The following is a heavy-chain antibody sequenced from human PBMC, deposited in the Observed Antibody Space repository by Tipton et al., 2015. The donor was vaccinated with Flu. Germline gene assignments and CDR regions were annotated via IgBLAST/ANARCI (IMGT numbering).Heavy chain of an antibody. V-gene: IGHV3-48*04. D-gene: IGHD6-19*01. CDR2: ISSSSSTII. Sequence: SLRLSCAASGFTFTSYSMSWVRQAPGKGLEWISYISSSSSTIIYYADSVKGRFTISRDNAKNSLYLQMNSLRAEDTAVYYCARAIGSSGSFWGQGTLVTVSS. J-gene: IGHJ4*02. CDR1: GFTFTSYS. CDR3: ARAIGSSGSF.